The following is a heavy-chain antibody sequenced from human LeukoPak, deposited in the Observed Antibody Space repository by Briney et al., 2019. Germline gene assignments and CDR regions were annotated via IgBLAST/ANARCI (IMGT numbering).Heavy chain of an antibody. V-gene: IGHV1-8*01. CDR2: MNPNSGNT. CDR3: ARGREPYCSGGSCYFRTYYYGMDV. J-gene: IGHJ6*02. D-gene: IGHD2-15*01. CDR1: GYTFTSYD. Sequence: ASVNVSCKASGYTFTSYDINWVRQATGQGLEWMGWMNPNSGNTGYAQKFQGRVTMTRNTSISTAYMELSSLRSEDTAVYYCARGREPYCSGGSCYFRTYYYGMDVWGQGTTVTVSS.